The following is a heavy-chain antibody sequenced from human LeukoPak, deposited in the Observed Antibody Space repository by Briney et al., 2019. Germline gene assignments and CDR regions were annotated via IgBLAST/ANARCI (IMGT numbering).Heavy chain of an antibody. CDR2: IKQDGSEK. J-gene: IGHJ5*02. CDR1: GFTFSSYW. V-gene: IGHV3-7*01. CDR3: ARGPGYGDYEDWFDP. D-gene: IGHD4-17*01. Sequence: PGRSLRLSCAASGFTFSSYWMSWVRQAPGKGLEWVANIKQDGSEKYYVDSVKGRFTISRDNAKNSLYLQMNSLRAEDTAVYYCARGPGYGDYEDWFDPWGQGTLVTVSS.